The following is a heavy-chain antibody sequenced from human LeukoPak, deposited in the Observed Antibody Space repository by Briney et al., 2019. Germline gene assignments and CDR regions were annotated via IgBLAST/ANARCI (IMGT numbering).Heavy chain of an antibody. V-gene: IGHV3-11*03. J-gene: IGHJ3*02. CDR3: ARTAGDRLNSGWYVDAFDI. CDR2: ISSSSSYT. Sequence: GGSLRLSCAASGFTFGGFYMNWIRQAPGKGLECVSYISSSSSYTNYADAVKGRFTVSRDNAKNSLYLQMNSLRGEDTAMYYCARTAGDRLNSGWYVDAFDIWGQGTMVTVSS. D-gene: IGHD6-19*01. CDR1: GFTFGGFY.